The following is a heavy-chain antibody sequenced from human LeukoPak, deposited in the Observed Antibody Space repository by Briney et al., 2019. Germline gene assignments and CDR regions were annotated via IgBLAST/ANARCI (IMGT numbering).Heavy chain of an antibody. CDR2: ISSSSSYI. D-gene: IGHD4-17*01. CDR1: GFTFDDYG. Sequence: GGSLRLSCAASGFTFDDYGMSWVRQVPGKGLEWVSSISSSSSYIYYADSVKGRFTISRDNAKNSLYLQMNSLRAEDTAVYYCARDYGDYGDYWGQGTLVTVSS. CDR3: ARDYGDYGDY. V-gene: IGHV3-21*01. J-gene: IGHJ4*02.